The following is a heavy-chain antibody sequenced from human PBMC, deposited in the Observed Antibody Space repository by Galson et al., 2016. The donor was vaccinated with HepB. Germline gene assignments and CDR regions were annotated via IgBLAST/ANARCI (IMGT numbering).Heavy chain of an antibody. J-gene: IGHJ4*02. CDR2: ISTRRTT. Sequence: SLRLSCAASGLSVSSNFMSWVRQAPGKGLEWVASISTRRTTYYSDSVQGRFTISRDNSNNTLYLQMNGLRDEDTAVYYCAKERLVRRIFDHWGQGTLLTVSS. D-gene: IGHD1-1*01. CDR1: GLSVSSNF. CDR3: AKERLVRRIFDH. V-gene: IGHV3-53*01.